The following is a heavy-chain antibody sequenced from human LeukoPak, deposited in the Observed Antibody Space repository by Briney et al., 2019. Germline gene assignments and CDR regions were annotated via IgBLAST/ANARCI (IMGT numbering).Heavy chain of an antibody. J-gene: IGHJ4*02. CDR2: IYYSGSA. CDR1: GGSISNSSYF. Sequence: PSETLSLTCIVSGGSISNSSYFWGWIRQPPGKGLEWIGSIYYSGSAYYNPSLKSRVTISVYTSKNQFSLKLTSVTAADTAVYYCARHWVVTPNYWGQGTLVTVSS. CDR3: ARHWVVTPNY. V-gene: IGHV4-39*01. D-gene: IGHD4-23*01.